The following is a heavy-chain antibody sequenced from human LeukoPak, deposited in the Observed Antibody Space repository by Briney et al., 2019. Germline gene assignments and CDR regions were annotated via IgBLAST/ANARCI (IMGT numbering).Heavy chain of an antibody. CDR1: GFTFSISA. CDR3: AKQLGYCSDGSCYFPY. J-gene: IGHJ4*02. D-gene: IGHD2-15*01. Sequence: GGSLRLSCAASGFTFSISAMSWVRQAPGKGLEWVSAISNNGGYTYYAGSVQGRFTISRDNSKSTLCLQMNSLRAEDTAVYYCAKQLGYCSDGSCYFPYWGQGTLVTVSS. V-gene: IGHV3-23*01. CDR2: ISNNGGYT.